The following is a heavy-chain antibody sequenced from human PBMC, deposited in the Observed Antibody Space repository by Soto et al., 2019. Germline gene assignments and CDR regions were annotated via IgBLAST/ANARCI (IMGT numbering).Heavy chain of an antibody. CDR1: GFTFSSYG. CDR2: IWYDGSNK. D-gene: IGHD2-15*01. Sequence: QVQLVESGGGVVQPGRSLRLSCAASGFTFSSYGMHWVRQAPGKGLEWVAVIWYDGSNKYYADSVKGRFTISRDNSKNTLYLQMNSLRAEDTAVYYCARDTSRYCSGGSCSPGHYCGQGTLVTVSS. J-gene: IGHJ4*02. V-gene: IGHV3-33*01. CDR3: ARDTSRYCSGGSCSPGHY.